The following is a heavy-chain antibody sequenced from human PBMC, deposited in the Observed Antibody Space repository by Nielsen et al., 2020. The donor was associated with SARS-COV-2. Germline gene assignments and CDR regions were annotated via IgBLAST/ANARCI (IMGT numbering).Heavy chain of an antibody. D-gene: IGHD3-22*01. CDR1: GGSISSYY. CDR2: IYYSGST. Sequence: SETLSLTCTVSGGSISSYYWSWIRQPPGKGLEWIGYIYYSGSTNYNPSLKSRVTISVDTSKNQFSLKLSSVTAADTAVYYCARCGYVSSGFQILDVWGQGTTVTVSS. V-gene: IGHV4-59*01. CDR3: ARCGYVSSGFQILDV. J-gene: IGHJ6*02.